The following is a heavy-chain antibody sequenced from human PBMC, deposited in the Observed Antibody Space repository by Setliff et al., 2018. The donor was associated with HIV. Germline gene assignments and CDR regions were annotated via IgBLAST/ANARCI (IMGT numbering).Heavy chain of an antibody. CDR2: IYYSGST. D-gene: IGHD3-3*01. Sequence: PSETLSLTCTVSGGSISSHYWSWIRQPPGKWLEWIGSIYYSGSTNYNPSLKSRVTISVDTSKNQFSLKLSSVTAADTAVYYCARGGLRQWNGFWGQGTLVTVSS. J-gene: IGHJ4*02. CDR1: GGSISSHY. V-gene: IGHV4-59*11. CDR3: ARGGLRQWNGF.